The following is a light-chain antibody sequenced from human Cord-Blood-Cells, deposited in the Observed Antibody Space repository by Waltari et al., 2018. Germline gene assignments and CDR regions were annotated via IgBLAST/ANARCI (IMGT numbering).Light chain of an antibody. Sequence: DIVMTQSPDSLAVSLGERATINCKSSQSVLYSSNNKHCLAWYQQNPGHPPKLLIYLASTRESGVPDRFSGSWSRTDFTHTISSLQAEDVAVYYCQQYYSTPLTFGGGTKVEIK. CDR3: QQYYSTPLT. V-gene: IGKV4-1*01. CDR1: QSVLYSSNNKHC. J-gene: IGKJ4*01. CDR2: LAS.